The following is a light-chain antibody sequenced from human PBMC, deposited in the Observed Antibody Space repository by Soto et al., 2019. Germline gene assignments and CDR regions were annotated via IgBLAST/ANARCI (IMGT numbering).Light chain of an antibody. CDR1: QAISKS. J-gene: IGKJ1*01. V-gene: IGKV1-27*01. Sequence: DIQVTQSPSSLSASVGDRVTITCRASQAISKSLAWYQQKPGKVPKLLIYAASTLQSGVPSRFSGSGSGTDFTLTISSLQPEDVATYYCQKYFSAPWTFGQGTKVEIK. CDR3: QKYFSAPWT. CDR2: AAS.